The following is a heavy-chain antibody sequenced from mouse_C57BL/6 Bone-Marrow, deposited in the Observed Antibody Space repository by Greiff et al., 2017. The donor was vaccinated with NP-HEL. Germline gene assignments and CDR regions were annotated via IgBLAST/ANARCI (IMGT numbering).Heavy chain of an antibody. CDR3: AIGGSFDY. J-gene: IGHJ2*01. CDR2: ISYSGST. Sequence: VQLKQSGPGLAKPSQTLSLPCSFTGYSITSDYWNWIRKFPGNKLEYMGYISYSGSTYYNQSLHSRLSITRDTSKNQYYLQLNSVTTEDTATYYCAIGGSFDYWGQGTTLTVSS. V-gene: IGHV3-8*01. CDR1: GYSITSDY.